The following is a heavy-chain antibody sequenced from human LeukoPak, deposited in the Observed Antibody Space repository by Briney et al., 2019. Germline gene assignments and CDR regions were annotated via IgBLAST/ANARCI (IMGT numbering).Heavy chain of an antibody. CDR2: IKQDGSDK. CDR3: ARSRWGGECYATGL. Sequence: GGSLRLSCAASGFTLSNFWMSWVRQAPGKGLEWVANIKQDGSDKNYMDSVKGRFTISSDNARNSLYLQMNSLRAEDTDVYYGARSRWGGECYATGLWGQGTLVTVSS. D-gene: IGHD2-21*01. CDR1: GFTLSNFW. J-gene: IGHJ4*02. V-gene: IGHV3-7*01.